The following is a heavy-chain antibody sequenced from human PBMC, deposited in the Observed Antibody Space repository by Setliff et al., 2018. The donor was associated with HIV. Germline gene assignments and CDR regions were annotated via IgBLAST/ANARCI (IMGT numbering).Heavy chain of an antibody. D-gene: IGHD1-26*01. V-gene: IGHV4-39*01. Sequence: PSETLSLTCTVSGGSIRRSSYYWGWIRQPPGKGLEWIGSFSYSESTYYNPSLKSRVTISVDTSKNQFSLKLSSVTAADTAVYYCARGELLYYYYYGMDVWGQGTTVTVSS. CDR3: ARGELLYYYYYGMDV. CDR2: FSYSEST. J-gene: IGHJ6*02. CDR1: GGSIRRSSYY.